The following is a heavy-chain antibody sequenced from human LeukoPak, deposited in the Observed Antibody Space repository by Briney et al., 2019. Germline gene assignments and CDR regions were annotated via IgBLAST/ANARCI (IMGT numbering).Heavy chain of an antibody. Sequence: GGSLRLSCAASGFSFSTSWLTWVRQAPGKGLEWVANIKKDGSEKYYVDSVKGRFTISRDTAKNSVYLQMNSLRAEDTAVYYCARISYSSGWYFDYWGQGSLVTVSS. J-gene: IGHJ4*02. CDR2: IKKDGSEK. CDR1: GFSFSTSW. CDR3: ARISYSSGWYFDY. D-gene: IGHD6-19*01. V-gene: IGHV3-7*01.